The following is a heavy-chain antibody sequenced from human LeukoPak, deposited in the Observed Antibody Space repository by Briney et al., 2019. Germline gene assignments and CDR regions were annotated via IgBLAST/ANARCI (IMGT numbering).Heavy chain of an antibody. D-gene: IGHD6-13*01. J-gene: IGHJ4*02. CDR2: VYYSGST. CDR1: GGSISSSSYY. CDR3: ARGGAAALNDY. V-gene: IGHV4-39*01. Sequence: SETLSLTCTVSGGSISSSSYYWGWIRQPPGKGLEWIGSVYYSGSTYYNPSLKSRVTISVDTSKNQFSLKLSSVTAADTAVYYCARGGAAALNDYWGQGTLVTVSS.